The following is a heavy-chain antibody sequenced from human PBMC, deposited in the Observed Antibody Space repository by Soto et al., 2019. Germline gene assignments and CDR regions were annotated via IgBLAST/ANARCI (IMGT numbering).Heavy chain of an antibody. CDR2: INAGNGNT. V-gene: IGHV1-3*01. Sequence: ASVKVSCKASGGTFSSYAISWVRQAPGQRPEWMGWINAGNGNTYYSEKFEGRVTFTRDAAATTVNMELTSLTSEDTAIYYCGRDQSGIGYYVDWFDPWGQGTLVTVSS. CDR3: GRDQSGIGYYVDWFDP. CDR1: GGTFSSYA. D-gene: IGHD3-10*02. J-gene: IGHJ5*02.